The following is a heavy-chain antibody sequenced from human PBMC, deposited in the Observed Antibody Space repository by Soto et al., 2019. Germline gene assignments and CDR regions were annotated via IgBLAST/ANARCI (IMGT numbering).Heavy chain of an antibody. J-gene: IGHJ6*02. D-gene: IGHD2-2*01. CDR3: AREGCSSTSCYRPEYYYGMDV. V-gene: IGHV1-46*01. Sequence: ASVKVSCKASGYTFTSYYMHWARQAPGQGLEWMGIINPSGGSTSYAQKFQGRVTMTRDTSTSTVYMELSSLRSEDTAVYYCAREGCSSTSCYRPEYYYGMDVWGQGTTVTVSS. CDR2: INPSGGST. CDR1: GYTFTSYY.